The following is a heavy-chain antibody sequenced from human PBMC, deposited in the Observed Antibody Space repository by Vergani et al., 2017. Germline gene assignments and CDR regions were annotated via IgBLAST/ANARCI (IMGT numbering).Heavy chain of an antibody. CDR3: AATGSSSSAAFDY. J-gene: IGHJ4*02. CDR2: IYYSGST. Sequence: QVQLQESGPGLVKPSETLSLTCTVSGGSISSYYWSWIRQPPGKGLEWIGYIYYSGSTNYNPSLKSRVTISVETSKNQFSLKLSSVTAADTAVYYCAATGSSSSAAFDYWGQGTLVTVSS. D-gene: IGHD6-6*01. CDR1: GGSISSYY. V-gene: IGHV4-59*01.